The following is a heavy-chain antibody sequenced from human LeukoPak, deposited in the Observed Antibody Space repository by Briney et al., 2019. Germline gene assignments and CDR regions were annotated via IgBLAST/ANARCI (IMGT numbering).Heavy chain of an antibody. CDR3: ARERFHYDV. CDR2: ITSDGTDT. J-gene: IGHJ4*02. CDR1: GFTLSSSW. D-gene: IGHD3-22*01. Sequence: GGPLRLSCEASGFTLSSSWMHWVRQSPAKGLVWVARITSDGTDTKYADSVKGRFTISRDIAKNTLYLQMNSLRVEDTALYYCARERFHYDVWGQGTLVTVSS. V-gene: IGHV3-74*01.